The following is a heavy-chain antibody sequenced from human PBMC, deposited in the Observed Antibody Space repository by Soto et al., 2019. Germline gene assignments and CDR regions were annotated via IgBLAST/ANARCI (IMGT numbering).Heavy chain of an antibody. J-gene: IGHJ4*02. CDR1: GVTFGSRA. CDR3: ARDMFGSSGYSFGPLSH. V-gene: IGHV3-23*01. Sequence: GGSLRLSCVASGVTFGSRAMSWVRQAPGEGLEWVSTITDTGGDAKYADSVRGRFTISRDNSKNTLHLQMGSLRLEDTAVYYCARDMFGSSGYSFGPLSHWGQGSVVTVSS. CDR2: ITDTGGDA. D-gene: IGHD3-22*01.